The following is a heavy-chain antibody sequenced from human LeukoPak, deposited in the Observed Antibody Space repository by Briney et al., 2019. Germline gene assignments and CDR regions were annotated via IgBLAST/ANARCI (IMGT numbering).Heavy chain of an antibody. CDR2: INHSGST. V-gene: IGHV4-34*01. CDR3: VRHDGRGGATMGAFDS. J-gene: IGHJ5*01. D-gene: IGHD5-12*01. Sequence: SETLSLTCAVYGGSFSGYYWSWIRQPPGKGLEWIGEINHSGSTNYNPSLKSRVTISVDTSKNHFSLQLNSVTAADTAVYYCVRHDGRGGATMGAFDSWGQGSLVTVSS. CDR1: GGSFSGYY.